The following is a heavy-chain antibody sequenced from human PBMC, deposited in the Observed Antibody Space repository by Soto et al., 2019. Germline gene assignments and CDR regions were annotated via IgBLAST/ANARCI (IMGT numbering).Heavy chain of an antibody. Sequence: SVKVSCKASGGTFSSYAISWVRQAPGQGLEWMGGIIPIFGTANYAQKFQGRVTITADESTSTAYMEPSSLRSEDTAVYYCARVPSALAFYYYYGMDVWGQGTTVTVSS. D-gene: IGHD6-19*01. CDR3: ARVPSALAFYYYYGMDV. CDR1: GGTFSSYA. V-gene: IGHV1-69*13. J-gene: IGHJ6*02. CDR2: IIPIFGTA.